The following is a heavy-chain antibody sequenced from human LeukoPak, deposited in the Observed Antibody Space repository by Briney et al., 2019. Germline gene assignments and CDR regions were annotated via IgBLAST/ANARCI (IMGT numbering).Heavy chain of an antibody. CDR2: INPNSGGT. V-gene: IGHV1-2*02. CDR1: GYTFTGYY. J-gene: IGHJ6*02. Sequence: ASVKVSCKASGYTFTGYYMHWVRQAPGQGLEWMGWINPNSGGTNYAQKFQGRVTMTRDTSISTAYMELSRLRSDDTAVYYCARDHRGWGIQLWAHYYYGMDVWGQGTTVTVSS. D-gene: IGHD5-18*01. CDR3: ARDHRGWGIQLWAHYYYGMDV.